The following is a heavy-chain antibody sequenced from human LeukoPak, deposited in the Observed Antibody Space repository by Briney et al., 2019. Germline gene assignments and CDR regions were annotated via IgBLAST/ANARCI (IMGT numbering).Heavy chain of an antibody. J-gene: IGHJ4*02. CDR1: GYTFTIYA. CDR3: ARDMVVGTMIVVADY. D-gene: IGHD3-22*01. V-gene: IGHV1-3*01. Sequence: ASVTVSCKASGYTFTIYAMHWVRQAPGQRLEWMGWINAGNGNTKYSQKFQGRVTITRDTSASTAYMELSSLRSEDTAVYYCARDMVVGTMIVVADYWGQGTLVTVSS. CDR2: INAGNGNT.